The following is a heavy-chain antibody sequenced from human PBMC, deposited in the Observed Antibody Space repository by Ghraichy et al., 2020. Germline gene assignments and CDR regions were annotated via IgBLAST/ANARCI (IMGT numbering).Heavy chain of an antibody. CDR2: ISYDGSNK. D-gene: IGHD1-1*01. Sequence: GGSLRLSCAASGFTFSSYAMHWVRQAPGKGLEWVAVISYDGSNKYYADSVKGRFTISRDNSKNTLYLQMNSLRAEDTAVYYCARARSWNDPMGEYWGQGTLVTVSS. J-gene: IGHJ4*02. CDR1: GFTFSSYA. CDR3: ARARSWNDPMGEY. V-gene: IGHV3-30-3*01.